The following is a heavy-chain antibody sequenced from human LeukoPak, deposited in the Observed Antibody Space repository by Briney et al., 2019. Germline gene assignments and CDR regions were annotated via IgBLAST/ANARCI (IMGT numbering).Heavy chain of an antibody. CDR1: GGSISSYY. V-gene: IGHV4-59*01. Sequence: SETLSLTCTVPGGSISSYYWSWIRQPPGKGLEWIGYIYYSGSTNYNPSLKSRVTISVDTSKNQFSLKLSSVTAADTAVYYCARLAEDTAIPFDYWGQGTLVTVSS. CDR2: IYYSGST. CDR3: ARLAEDTAIPFDY. J-gene: IGHJ4*02. D-gene: IGHD5-18*01.